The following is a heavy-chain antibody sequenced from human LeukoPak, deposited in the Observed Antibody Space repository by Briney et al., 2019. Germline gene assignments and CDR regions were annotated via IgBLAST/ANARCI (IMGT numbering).Heavy chain of an antibody. V-gene: IGHV1-3*01. CDR1: GYTFTRYA. Sequence: ASVKVSCKASGYTFTRYAMHWVRQAPGQRLEWMGWINAGNGNTKYSQKFQGRVTITRDTSASTAYMELSSLRSEDTAVYYCARALWFGESLVTVGMDVWGQGTTVTVCS. D-gene: IGHD3-10*01. J-gene: IGHJ6*02. CDR2: INAGNGNT. CDR3: ARALWFGESLVTVGMDV.